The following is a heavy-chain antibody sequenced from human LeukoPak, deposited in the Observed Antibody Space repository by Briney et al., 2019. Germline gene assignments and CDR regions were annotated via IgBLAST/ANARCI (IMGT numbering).Heavy chain of an antibody. CDR3: ARGVDNSGWFVY. V-gene: IGHV3-30*15. Sequence: PRRSPRLSRAASGLTLSRHGINWVRQAPRKRPEWVAVKSDDGNVRYHADFVEGRFTVSRDNSKYTLYLQMSSLRPDDTAVYYCARGVDNSGWFVYWGQGTLVTVSS. CDR1: GLTLSRHG. CDR2: KSDDGNVR. J-gene: IGHJ5*01. D-gene: IGHD3-22*01.